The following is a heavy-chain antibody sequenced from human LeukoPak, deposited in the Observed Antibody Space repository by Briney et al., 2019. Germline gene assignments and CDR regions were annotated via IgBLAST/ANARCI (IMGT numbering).Heavy chain of an antibody. CDR2: ISGSGGNT. V-gene: IGHV3-23*01. Sequence: GGSLRLSCAASGFTFSSYAMSWVRQAPGKGLEWVSAISGSGGNTYYADSVKGRFTISRDNSKNTLYLQMNSLRAEDTAVYYCAKDLVVRATTLYYFDYWGQGTLVTVSS. J-gene: IGHJ4*02. CDR1: GFTFSSYA. D-gene: IGHD1-26*01. CDR3: AKDLVVRATTLYYFDY.